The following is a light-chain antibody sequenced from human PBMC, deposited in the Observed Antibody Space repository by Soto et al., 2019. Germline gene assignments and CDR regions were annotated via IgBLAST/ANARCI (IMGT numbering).Light chain of an antibody. CDR3: ATWDRSLSVGV. J-gene: IGLJ2*01. CDR1: SSNIGNNY. Sequence: QSVLTQPPSVSAAPGQTVTISCSGSSSNIGNNYVFWYQQLPGTAPKLLIYDNDKRPSGIPDRFSGSKSVTSATLGITGLQTGDEADYYCATWDRSLSVGVFGGGTKVTVL. CDR2: DND. V-gene: IGLV1-51*01.